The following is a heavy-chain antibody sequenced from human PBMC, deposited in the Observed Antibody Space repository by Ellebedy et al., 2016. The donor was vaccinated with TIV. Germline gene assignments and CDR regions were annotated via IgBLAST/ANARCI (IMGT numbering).Heavy chain of an antibody. Sequence: MPPETLSLTCTVSGGSSGDYYWSWIRQPPGKGLEWTGYIYYSGSTYYNPSLKSRVTMSVDTSNNQFSLILSSVTAADTAVYYCAGRRAEIDCGGDCYWGAFDIWGQGTMVTVSS. CDR1: GGSSGDYY. J-gene: IGHJ3*02. D-gene: IGHD2-21*02. V-gene: IGHV4-30-4*01. CDR2: IYYSGST. CDR3: AGRRAEIDCGGDCYWGAFDI.